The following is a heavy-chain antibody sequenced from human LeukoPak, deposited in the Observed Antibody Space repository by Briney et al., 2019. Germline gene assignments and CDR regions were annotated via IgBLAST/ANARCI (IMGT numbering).Heavy chain of an antibody. CDR2: IYYSGST. V-gene: IGHV4-59*01. D-gene: IGHD2-21*02. Sequence: SETLSLTCTVSGGSISSYYWSWIRQPPGKGLEWIGYIYYSGSTNYNPSLKSRVTISVDTSKNQFSLKLSSVTAADTAVYYCARGLYCGGDCYSGPFDYWGQGTLVTVSS. CDR1: GGSISSYY. CDR3: ARGLYCGGDCYSGPFDY. J-gene: IGHJ4*02.